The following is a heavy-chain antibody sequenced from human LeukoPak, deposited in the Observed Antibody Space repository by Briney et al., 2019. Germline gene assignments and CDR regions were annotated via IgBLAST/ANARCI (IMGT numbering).Heavy chain of an antibody. CDR2: ISAYNGNT. CDR3: ARGTSGSYSYPIGAFDI. V-gene: IGHV1-18*01. CDR1: GYTFTSYG. Sequence: ASVKVSCKASGYTFTSYGISWVRQAPGQGLEWMGWISAYNGNTNYAQKLQGRVTMTTDTSTSTAYMELSSLRSEDTAVYYCARGTSGSYSYPIGAFDIWGQGTMVTVSS. D-gene: IGHD1-26*01. J-gene: IGHJ3*02.